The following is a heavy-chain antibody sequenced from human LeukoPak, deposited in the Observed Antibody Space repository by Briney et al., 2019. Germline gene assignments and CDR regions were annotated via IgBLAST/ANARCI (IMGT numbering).Heavy chain of an antibody. J-gene: IGHJ4*02. V-gene: IGHV3-30*02. CDR3: AKEGYSGYDLDY. D-gene: IGHD5-12*01. CDR2: IWYGGSNK. CDR1: GFTFSSYG. Sequence: GGSLRLSCAASGFTFSSYGMHWVRQAPGKGLEWVAVIWYGGSNKYYADSVKGRFTISRDNSKNTLYLQMNSLRAEDTAVYYCAKEGYSGYDLDYWGQGTLVTVSS.